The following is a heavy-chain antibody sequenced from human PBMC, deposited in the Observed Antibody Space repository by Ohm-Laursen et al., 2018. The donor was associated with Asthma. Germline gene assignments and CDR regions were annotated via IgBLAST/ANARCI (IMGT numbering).Heavy chain of an antibody. Sequence: SLRLSCSASGYTFSRYSIHWVRQFPGKGLEWVASISTASTFIYYADSVRGRFTTSRDNAKNSVYLQMNSLRAEDTAVYYCTRGGHYGSYFDYWGQGTLVTVSS. CDR3: TRGGHYGSYFDY. CDR1: GYTFSRYS. V-gene: IGHV3-21*01. D-gene: IGHD4-17*01. CDR2: ISTASTFI. J-gene: IGHJ4*02.